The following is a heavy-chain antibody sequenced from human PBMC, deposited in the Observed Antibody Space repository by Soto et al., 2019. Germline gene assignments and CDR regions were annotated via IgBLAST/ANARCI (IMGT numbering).Heavy chain of an antibody. CDR1: GDSINNYDHF. V-gene: IGHV4-30-4*01. D-gene: IGHD3-22*01. CDR3: ATTNAAYSYDSVS. J-gene: IGHJ5*02. CDR2: VYYSGAT. Sequence: SETLSLTCTVSGDSINNYDHFWTWIRRKPGEGLEWIGYVYYSGATYYSPSLKTRVSISLHESQNSFSLQLTSVTAADSAVYYCATTNAAYSYDSVSCGQRTLVTVSS.